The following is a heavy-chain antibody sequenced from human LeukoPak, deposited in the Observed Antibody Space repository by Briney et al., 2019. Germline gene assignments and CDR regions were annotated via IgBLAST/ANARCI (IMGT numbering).Heavy chain of an antibody. CDR3: AKGRVDYYDSSDAFDI. CDR2: IQYDGNEK. J-gene: IGHJ3*02. CDR1: GFTFSSFG. D-gene: IGHD3-22*01. Sequence: GGSLRLSCAASGFTFSSFGIHWVRQAPGKGLEWVAFIQYDGNEKYYADSVRGRFTISRDNSKNTLYLQMNSLRAEDTALYYCAKGRVDYYDSSDAFDIWGQGTMVTVSS. V-gene: IGHV3-30*02.